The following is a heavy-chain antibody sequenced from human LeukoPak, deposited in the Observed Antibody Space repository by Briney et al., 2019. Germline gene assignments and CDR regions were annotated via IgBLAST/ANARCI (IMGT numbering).Heavy chain of an antibody. D-gene: IGHD2-2*01. V-gene: IGHV1-24*01. CDR3: ARGGYCSSTSCSFDY. CDR1: GYTLTELS. J-gene: IGHJ4*02. CDR2: FDPEDGET. Sequence: ASVKVSCKVSGYTLTELSMHWVRQAPGKGLEWMGGFDPEDGETIYAQKFQGRVTMTEDTSTDTAYMELSSLRSEDTAVYYCARGGYCSSTSCSFDYWGQGTLVTVSS.